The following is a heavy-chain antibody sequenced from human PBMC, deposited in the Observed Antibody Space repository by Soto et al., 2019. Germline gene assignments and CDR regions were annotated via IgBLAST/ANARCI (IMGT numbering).Heavy chain of an antibody. D-gene: IGHD3-22*01. J-gene: IGHJ4*02. CDR2: IYYSGST. CDR1: GGSISSSSYY. V-gene: IGHV4-39*01. Sequence: SETLSLTCTVSGGSISSSSYYWGWIRQPPGKGLEWIGSIYYSGSTYYNPSLKSRVTISVGTSKNQFSLKLSSVTAADTAVYYCARHGWVGDSSGFPLYFDYWGQGTLVTVSS. CDR3: ARHGWVGDSSGFPLYFDY.